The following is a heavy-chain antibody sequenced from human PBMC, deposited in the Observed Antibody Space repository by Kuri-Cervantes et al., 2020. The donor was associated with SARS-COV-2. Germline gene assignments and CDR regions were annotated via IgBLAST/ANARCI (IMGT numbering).Heavy chain of an antibody. CDR1: GFTFSNYD. CDR3: AKDSRNWGVLDY. Sequence: GGSLRLSCAASGFTFSNYDIHWVRQAPGKGLEWVTVISYDGSNKYYADSVKGRFTISRDNPKNTLYLQMNSLRAEDTSVYYCAKDSRNWGVLDYWGQGTLVTDSS. J-gene: IGHJ4*02. V-gene: IGHV3-30*18. D-gene: IGHD7-27*01. CDR2: ISYDGSNK.